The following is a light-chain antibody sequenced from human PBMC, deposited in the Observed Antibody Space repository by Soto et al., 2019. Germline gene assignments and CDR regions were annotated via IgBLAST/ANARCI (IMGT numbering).Light chain of an antibody. V-gene: IGKV3-15*01. CDR3: QQYFSWPYT. CDR2: AAS. CDR1: QSVSAS. J-gene: IGKJ2*01. Sequence: EIVMTQSPGTLSVSQGERVTLSCRASQSVSASLALFQQRPGQAPRLLIFAASTTASVIPVRFSGSGYGTEFTLSISSLQSEDFGVYFFQQYFSWPYTFGQGTKLQI.